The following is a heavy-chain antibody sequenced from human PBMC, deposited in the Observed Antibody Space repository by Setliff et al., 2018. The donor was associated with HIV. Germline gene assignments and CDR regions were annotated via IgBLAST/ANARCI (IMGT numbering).Heavy chain of an antibody. CDR3: ARGTSAASYWHFDL. CDR1: DGSVSNQY. Sequence: SETLSLTCIVSDGSVSNQYWSWIRQTAGNGLEWIGRIYATGSTNYNPSLKSRVTMSVDTSKNQFFLTLNSLTAADTAIYYCARGTSAASYWHFDLWGRGIMVTVSS. J-gene: IGHJ2*01. V-gene: IGHV4-4*07. D-gene: IGHD3-16*01. CDR2: IYATGST.